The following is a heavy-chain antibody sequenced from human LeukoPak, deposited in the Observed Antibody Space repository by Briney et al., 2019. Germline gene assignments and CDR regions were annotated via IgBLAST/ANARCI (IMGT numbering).Heavy chain of an antibody. J-gene: IGHJ5*01. V-gene: IGHV7-4-1*02. Sequence: ASVKVSCKASGYTFINYAINWVRQAPGQGLEWMGWINTNTGKSMYAQGFTGRFVFSLDTSVSTANLQISSLKAEDTAVYYCARLSHGAYSFLDSWGQGTLITVSS. CDR2: INTNTGKS. CDR1: GYTFINYA. D-gene: IGHD2/OR15-2a*01. CDR3: ARLSHGAYSFLDS.